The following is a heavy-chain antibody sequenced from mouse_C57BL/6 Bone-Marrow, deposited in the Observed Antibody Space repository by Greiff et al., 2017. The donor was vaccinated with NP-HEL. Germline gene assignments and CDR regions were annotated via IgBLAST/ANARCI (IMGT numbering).Heavy chain of an antibody. J-gene: IGHJ3*01. D-gene: IGHD2-4*01. CDR1: GFSLTSYG. Sequence: QVQLKQSGPGLVQPSQSLSITCTVSGFSLTSYGVHWVRQSPGKGLEWLGVIWSGGSTDSNAAFISRLSISKDNSKSQVFFKMNSLQADDTAIYYCARKEIYYDYDGFAYWGQGTLVTVSA. CDR2: IWSGGST. V-gene: IGHV2-2*01. CDR3: ARKEIYYDYDGFAY.